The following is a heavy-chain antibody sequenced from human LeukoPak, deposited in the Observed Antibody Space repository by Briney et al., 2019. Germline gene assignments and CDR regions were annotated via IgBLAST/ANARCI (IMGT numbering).Heavy chain of an antibody. CDR2: IRSKAYGGTT. D-gene: IGHD3-22*01. CDR3: TRGPSAHYYDSSDYVDI. CDR1: GFTFGDYG. V-gene: IGHV3-49*03. J-gene: IGHJ3*02. Sequence: GGSLRLSCTASGFTFGDYGMSWFRQAPGRGLEWVGSIRSKAYGGTTEYAASVKGRFSISRDDSKSIAYLEMNSLKTEDTAVHYCTRGPSAHYYDSSDYVDIWGQGTMVTVSS.